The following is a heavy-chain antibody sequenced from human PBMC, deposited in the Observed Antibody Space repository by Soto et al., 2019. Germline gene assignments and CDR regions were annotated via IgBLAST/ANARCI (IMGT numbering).Heavy chain of an antibody. Sequence: SVKVSCKASGGTFSSYAISWVRQAPGQGLEWMGGIIPIFGTANYAQKFQGRVTITADKSTSTAYMELSSLRSEDTAVYYCARAPDYYDSSGYYLPFDYWGQGTLVTSPQ. CDR1: GGTFSSYA. CDR3: ARAPDYYDSSGYYLPFDY. CDR2: IIPIFGTA. V-gene: IGHV1-69*06. D-gene: IGHD3-22*01. J-gene: IGHJ4*02.